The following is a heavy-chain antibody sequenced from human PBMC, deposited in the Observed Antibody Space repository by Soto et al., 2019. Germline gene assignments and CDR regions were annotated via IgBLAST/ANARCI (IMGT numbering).Heavy chain of an antibody. CDR3: ARGEYCYDSSGYYFNY. CDR1: KYRFTSYW. J-gene: IGHJ4*02. Sequence: PGESLKISCKGSKYRFTSYWIGWVRQMPGKGLEWMGVIYLGDSDTRYSPSFQGQVTISADKSISTAYLQWSSLKASDTAMYYCARGEYCYDSSGYYFNYWGQGTLVTVSS. D-gene: IGHD3-22*01. CDR2: IYLGDSDT. V-gene: IGHV5-51*01.